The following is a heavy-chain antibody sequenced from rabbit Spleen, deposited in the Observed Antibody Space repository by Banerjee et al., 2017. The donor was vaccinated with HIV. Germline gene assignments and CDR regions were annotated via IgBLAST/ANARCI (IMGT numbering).Heavy chain of an antibody. CDR3: ARAAGSGSLGYFNL. CDR1: GFSFSSYYY. J-gene: IGHJ4*01. D-gene: IGHD8-1*01. Sequence: QQQLEESGGGLVQPEGSLTLTCTASGFSFSSYYYMCWVRQAPGKGLEWIGCIYTGSGNTYYASWAKGRFTISKTSSTTVTLQMTSLTAADTATYFCARAAGSGSLGYFNLWGQGTLVTVS. V-gene: IGHV1S45*01. CDR2: IYTGSGNT.